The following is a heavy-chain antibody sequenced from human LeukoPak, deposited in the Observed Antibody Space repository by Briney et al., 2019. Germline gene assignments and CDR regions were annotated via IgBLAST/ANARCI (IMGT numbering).Heavy chain of an antibody. CDR3: AKNKDWNDEELDY. CDR1: GFTFSSYA. D-gene: IGHD1-1*01. V-gene: IGHV3-23*01. J-gene: IGHJ4*02. Sequence: GGSLRLSCAASGFTFSSYAMSWVRQAPGKGLEWVSAISGSGGSTYYADSVKGRFTISRDNSKNTPYLQMNSLRAEDTAVYYCAKNKDWNDEELDYWGQGTLVTVSS. CDR2: ISGSGGST.